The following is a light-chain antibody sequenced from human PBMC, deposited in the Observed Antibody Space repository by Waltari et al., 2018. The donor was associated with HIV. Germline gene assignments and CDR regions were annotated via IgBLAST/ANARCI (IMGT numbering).Light chain of an antibody. Sequence: QSVLTQPPSASGTPGQRVTISCSGRNSNVGSNSVNWYRQVPGPAPKVLIYNNNQRPSGVPGRFSGSKSGNTASRAISGLRAEDEADYYCAGWDDSVSGEVVFGGGTKLTVL. CDR3: AGWDDSVSGEVV. V-gene: IGLV1-44*01. CDR2: NNN. J-gene: IGLJ2*01. CDR1: NSNVGSNS.